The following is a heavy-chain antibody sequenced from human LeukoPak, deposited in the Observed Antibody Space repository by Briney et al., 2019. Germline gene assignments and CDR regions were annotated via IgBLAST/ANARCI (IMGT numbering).Heavy chain of an antibody. Sequence: GGSLRLSCAATGFAFSSYSMNWVRQAPGKGLEWVSSISSSSSYIYYADSVKGRFTISRGNAKNSLYLQMNSLRAEDTAVYYCARDSYSSSWYFDYWGQGTLVTVSS. CDR2: ISSSSSYI. D-gene: IGHD6-13*01. J-gene: IGHJ4*02. V-gene: IGHV3-21*01. CDR3: ARDSYSSSWYFDY. CDR1: GFAFSSYS.